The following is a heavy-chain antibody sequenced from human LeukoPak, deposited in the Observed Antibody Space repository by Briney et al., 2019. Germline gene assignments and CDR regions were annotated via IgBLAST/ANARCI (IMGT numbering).Heavy chain of an antibody. J-gene: IGHJ3*02. CDR2: IYYSGST. D-gene: IGHD5-18*01. CDR3: ARDLPLYGYRYGTDTFDM. V-gene: IGHV4-30-4*08. Sequence: PSQTLSLTCTVSGGSISSGDYYWSWIRQPPGKGLEWIRYIYYSGSTYYNPSLKSRVTISVDTSKTQFFLKLASVTAADTAMYYWARDLPLYGYRYGTDTFDMLGQGTMVTVSS. CDR1: GGSISSGDYY.